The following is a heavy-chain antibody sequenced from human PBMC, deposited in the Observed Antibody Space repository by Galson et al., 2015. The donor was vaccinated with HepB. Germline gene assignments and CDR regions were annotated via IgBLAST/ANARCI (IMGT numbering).Heavy chain of an antibody. Sequence: TLSLTCTVSGDSISGSSSWNWVRQPPGKGLEWIGYIYHSGSAYYNPSLKSRVTISVDRSENQFSLKLYSVTAADTAVYYCASRRGNYFDSWGQGTLVTVSS. CDR1: GDSISGSSS. CDR2: IYHSGSA. J-gene: IGHJ4*02. CDR3: ASRRGNYFDS. D-gene: IGHD3-10*01. V-gene: IGHV4-30-2*01.